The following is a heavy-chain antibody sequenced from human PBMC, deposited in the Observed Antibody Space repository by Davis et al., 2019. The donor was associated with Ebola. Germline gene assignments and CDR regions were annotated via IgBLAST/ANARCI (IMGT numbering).Heavy chain of an antibody. CDR2: INPNSGGT. CDR3: ARAAIDY. V-gene: IGHV1-2*06. J-gene: IGHJ4*02. CDR1: GYTFTSYG. D-gene: IGHD6-25*01. Sequence: ASVKVSCKASGYTFTSYGITWVRQAPGQGLEWMGRINPNSGGTNYAQKFQGRVTMTRDTSISTAYMELSRLRSDDTAVYYCARAAIDYWGQGTLVTVSS.